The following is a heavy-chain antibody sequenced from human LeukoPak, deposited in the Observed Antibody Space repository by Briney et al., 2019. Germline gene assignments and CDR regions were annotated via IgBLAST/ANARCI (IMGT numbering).Heavy chain of an antibody. CDR2: IYHSGST. J-gene: IGHJ4*02. Sequence: SETLSLTCTVSGYSLSSGYYWGWLRQPPGKGLEWIGNIYHSGSTYYNPSLKSRVTISLDTSKNQFSLKLSSVTAADTAVYYCARKDPGYSGYSDFDYWGQGTLVTVSS. D-gene: IGHD5-12*01. CDR1: GYSLSSGYY. CDR3: ARKDPGYSGYSDFDY. V-gene: IGHV4-38-2*02.